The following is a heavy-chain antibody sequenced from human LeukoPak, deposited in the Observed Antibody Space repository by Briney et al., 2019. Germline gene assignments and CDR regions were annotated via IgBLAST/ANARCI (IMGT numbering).Heavy chain of an antibody. V-gene: IGHV4-59*01. J-gene: IGHJ4*02. Sequence: SETLSLTCTVSGGSISSYYWSWIRQPPGKGLEWIGYIYYTGNTNYNPSLKSRVTISIDTSKNQFSLKLSSVTAADTAVYYCARVISAYGYNYIYYFDYWGQGTLVTVSS. CDR2: IYYTGNT. CDR1: GGSISSYY. CDR3: ARVISAYGYNYIYYFDY. D-gene: IGHD5-24*01.